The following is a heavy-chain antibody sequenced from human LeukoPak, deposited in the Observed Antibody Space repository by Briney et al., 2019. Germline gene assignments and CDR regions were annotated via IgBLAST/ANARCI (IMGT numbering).Heavy chain of an antibody. CDR1: GGSISYYY. V-gene: IGHV4-4*07. Sequence: SGTLSLTCTVSGGSISYYYWSWLRQPAGKGLEWIGRIYSSGSTTYNPSLTSRVTMSVDTAKNQFSLILSSVTAADTAVYYCARDRGDLGNFDYWGQGTLVTVSS. D-gene: IGHD3-10*01. CDR2: IYSSGST. CDR3: ARDRGDLGNFDY. J-gene: IGHJ4*02.